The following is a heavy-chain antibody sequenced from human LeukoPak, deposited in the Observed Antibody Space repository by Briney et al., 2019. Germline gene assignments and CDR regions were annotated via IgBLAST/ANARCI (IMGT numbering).Heavy chain of an antibody. V-gene: IGHV3-33*08. CDR3: ARDLSRRSYYYDSSGRIGGFDY. D-gene: IGHD3-22*01. Sequence: GGSLRLSCAASGFTFDDYAMHWVRQAPGKGLEWVADIWYDGSNKYYADSVKGRFTISRDNSKNTLYLQMNSLRAEDTAVYYCARDLSRRSYYYDSSGRIGGFDYWGQGTLVTVSS. CDR2: IWYDGSNK. J-gene: IGHJ4*02. CDR1: GFTFDDYA.